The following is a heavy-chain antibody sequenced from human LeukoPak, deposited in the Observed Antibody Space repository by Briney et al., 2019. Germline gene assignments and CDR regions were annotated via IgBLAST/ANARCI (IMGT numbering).Heavy chain of an antibody. Sequence: ASVKVSCKASGGTFSSYAMNWVRQAPGQGLEWMGWISAYNGNTNYAQKLQGRVTMTTDTSTSTAYMELRSLRSDDTAVYYCARSEPEAAFDIWGQGTMVTVSS. D-gene: IGHD1-14*01. V-gene: IGHV1-18*01. CDR3: ARSEPEAAFDI. J-gene: IGHJ3*02. CDR2: ISAYNGNT. CDR1: GGTFSSYA.